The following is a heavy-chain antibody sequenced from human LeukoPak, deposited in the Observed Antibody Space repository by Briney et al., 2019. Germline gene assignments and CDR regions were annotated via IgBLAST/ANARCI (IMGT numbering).Heavy chain of an antibody. CDR2: THTTGSA. Sequence: PSETLSLTCTVSGASFGNYYWSWIRQPAGKGLEWIGRTHTTGSANYNPSLKSRVTMSVDASKNQFSFKLSSVTAADTAVYYCARVGWSSSSGFLDYWGQGTLVTVSS. J-gene: IGHJ4*02. CDR1: GASFGNYY. D-gene: IGHD3-22*01. V-gene: IGHV4-4*07. CDR3: ARVGWSSSSGFLDY.